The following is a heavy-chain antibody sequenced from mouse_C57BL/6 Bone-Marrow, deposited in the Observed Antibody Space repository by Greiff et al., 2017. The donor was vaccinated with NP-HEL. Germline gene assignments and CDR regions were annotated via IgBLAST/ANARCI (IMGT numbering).Heavy chain of an antibody. J-gene: IGHJ4*01. D-gene: IGHD1-1*01. CDR1: GYTFTSYW. CDR2: IYPGNSDT. V-gene: IGHV1-5*01. CDR3: TRWGTTVVAPFAMDY. Sequence: EVQLQQSGTVLARPGASVKMSCKTSGYTFTSYWMHWVKQRPGPGLAWIGAIYPGNSDTSYNQKFKGKAKLTAVTSASTAYMELSSLTNEDSAVYYCTRWGTTVVAPFAMDYWGQGTSVTVSS.